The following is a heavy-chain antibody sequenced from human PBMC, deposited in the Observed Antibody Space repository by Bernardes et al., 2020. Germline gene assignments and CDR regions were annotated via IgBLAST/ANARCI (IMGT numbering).Heavy chain of an antibody. CDR2: IYYSGST. J-gene: IGHJ5*02. D-gene: IGHD3-10*01. Sequence: SETLSLTCTVSGGSISSSSYYWGWIRQPPGKGLEWIGSIYYSGSTYYNPSLKSRVTISVDTSKNQFSLKLSSVTAADTAVYYCARLLGGGFRELLEYNWFDPWGQGTLVTVSS. CDR1: GGSISSSSYY. CDR3: ARLLGGGFRELLEYNWFDP. V-gene: IGHV4-39*01.